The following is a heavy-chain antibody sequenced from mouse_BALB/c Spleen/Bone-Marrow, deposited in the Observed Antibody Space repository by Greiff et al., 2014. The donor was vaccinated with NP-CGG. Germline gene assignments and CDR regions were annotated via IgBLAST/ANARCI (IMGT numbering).Heavy chain of an antibody. Sequence: VMLVESGPGLVAPSQSLSITCTVSGFSLSRYSVHWVRQPPGKGLEWLGMIWGGGSTDYNSALKSRLSISKDNSKSQVFLKMNSQQTDYTAMYYCARVVATDWYFDVWGAGTTVTVSS. D-gene: IGHD1-1*01. J-gene: IGHJ1*01. CDR1: GFSLSRYS. V-gene: IGHV2-6-4*01. CDR3: ARVVATDWYFDV. CDR2: IWGGGST.